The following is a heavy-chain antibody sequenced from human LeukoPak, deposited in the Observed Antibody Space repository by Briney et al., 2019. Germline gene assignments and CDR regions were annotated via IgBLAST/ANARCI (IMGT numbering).Heavy chain of an antibody. Sequence: GTSLRLSCAASGFTFRSYGMHWVRQAPGKGLEWVALISDDGSNNFYADSVKGRFTISRDNSKNTLYLQMNSLRAEDTAVYYCAKYRGTMVRGVIDHYYGLDVWGQGTTVSVSS. CDR1: GFTFRSYG. J-gene: IGHJ6*02. CDR2: ISDDGSNN. D-gene: IGHD3-10*01. CDR3: AKYRGTMVRGVIDHYYGLDV. V-gene: IGHV3-30*18.